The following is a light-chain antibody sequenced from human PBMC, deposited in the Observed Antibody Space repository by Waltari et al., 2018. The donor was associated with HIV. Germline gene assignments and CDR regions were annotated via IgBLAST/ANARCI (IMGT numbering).Light chain of an antibody. V-gene: IGLV2-14*03. Sequence: QSALTQPASVSGSPGQSITLSCTGTSSDVGGYNFVPWFQQHPGKAPKLMIYEVTHRPSGVSNRFSGFKSGNTASLTISGLQADDEADYYCASYTSSSTLFGGGTKLTVL. CDR2: EVT. J-gene: IGLJ2*01. CDR1: SSDVGGYNF. CDR3: ASYTSSSTL.